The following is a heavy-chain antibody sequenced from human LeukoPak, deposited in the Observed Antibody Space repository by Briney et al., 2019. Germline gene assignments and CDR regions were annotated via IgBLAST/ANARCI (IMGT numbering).Heavy chain of an antibody. CDR3: ARVLEYYDFWSGYYTPDY. J-gene: IGHJ4*02. Sequence: GGSLRLSCAASGFTFSDYYMSWIRQAPGKGLEWVSYISSSGSTIYYADSVKGRFTISRDNAKNSLYLQMNSLRAEDTAVYYCARVLEYYDFWSGYYTPDYWGQGTLVTVSS. CDR1: GFTFSDYY. D-gene: IGHD3-3*01. V-gene: IGHV3-11*04. CDR2: ISSSGSTI.